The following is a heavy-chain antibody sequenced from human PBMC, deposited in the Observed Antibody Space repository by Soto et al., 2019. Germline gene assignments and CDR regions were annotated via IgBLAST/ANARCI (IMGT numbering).Heavy chain of an antibody. CDR3: ARGQRDLYYHYMDV. V-gene: IGHV1-8*01. Sequence: ASVKVSCKASGYTFTSYDINWVRQATGQGLEWMGWMNPNSGNTGYAQKFQGRVTMTRNTSISTAYMELSSLRSGDTAVYYCARGQRDLYYHYMDVWGKGTTVTVSS. CDR2: MNPNSGNT. J-gene: IGHJ6*03. CDR1: GYTFTSYD.